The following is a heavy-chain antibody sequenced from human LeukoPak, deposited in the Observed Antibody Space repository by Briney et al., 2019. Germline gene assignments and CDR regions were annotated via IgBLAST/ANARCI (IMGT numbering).Heavy chain of an antibody. CDR3: AKDLRDYYGSGSFYY. Sequence: GGSLRLSCAASGFTFSSYAMSWVRQAPGKGLEWVSAISGSGGSTYYADSVKGRFTISRDNSKNTLYLQMNSLRAEDTAVYYCAKDLRDYYGSGSFYYWGQGTLVTVSS. V-gene: IGHV3-23*01. D-gene: IGHD3-10*01. CDR2: ISGSGGST. J-gene: IGHJ4*02. CDR1: GFTFSSYA.